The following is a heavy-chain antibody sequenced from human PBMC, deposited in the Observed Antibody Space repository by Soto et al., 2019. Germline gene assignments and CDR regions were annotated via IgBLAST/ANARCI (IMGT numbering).Heavy chain of an antibody. D-gene: IGHD2-2*01. J-gene: IGHJ3*02. V-gene: IGHV1-3*01. CDR1: GYTFTSYA. Sequence: ASVKVSCKASGYTFTSYAMHWVRQAPGQRLEWMGWINAGNGNTKYSQKFQGRVTITRDTSASTAYMELSSLRSEDTAVYYCAREQSRRDFVLVPVAHPDLFYICGQGTMVPVSS. CDR2: INAGNGNT. CDR3: AREQSRRDFVLVPVAHPDLFYI.